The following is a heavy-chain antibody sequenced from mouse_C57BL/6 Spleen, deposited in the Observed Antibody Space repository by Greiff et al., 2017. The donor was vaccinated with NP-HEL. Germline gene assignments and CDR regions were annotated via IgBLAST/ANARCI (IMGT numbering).Heavy chain of an antibody. Sequence: EVKLQESGPELVKPGASVKISCKASGYSFTDYNMNWVKQSNGKSLEWIGVINPNYGTTSYNQKFKGKATLTVDQSSSTAYMQLNSRTSEDSAVYYCASRGTVVAEAMDYWGQGTSVTVSS. CDR3: ASRGTVVAEAMDY. CDR1: GYSFTDYN. V-gene: IGHV1-39*01. J-gene: IGHJ4*01. CDR2: INPNYGTT. D-gene: IGHD1-1*01.